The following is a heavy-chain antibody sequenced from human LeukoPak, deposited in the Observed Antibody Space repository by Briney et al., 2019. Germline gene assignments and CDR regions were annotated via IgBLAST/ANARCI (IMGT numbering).Heavy chain of an antibody. CDR1: GFTFSSYG. CDR2: IWYDGSNK. J-gene: IGHJ6*02. V-gene: IGHV3-33*01. D-gene: IGHD2-2*02. CDR3: ARDGIVVVPAAIESSYYYYYGMDV. Sequence: GGSLRLSCAASGFTFSSYGMHWVRQAPGKGLEWVAVIWYDGSNKYYADSVKGRFTISRDNSKNTLYLQMNSLRAEDTAVYYCARDGIVVVPAAIESSYYYYYGMDVWGQGTTVTVSS.